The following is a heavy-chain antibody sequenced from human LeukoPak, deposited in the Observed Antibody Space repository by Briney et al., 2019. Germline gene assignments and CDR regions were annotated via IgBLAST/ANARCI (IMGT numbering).Heavy chain of an antibody. CDR1: GCTFTGYY. D-gene: IGHD3-9*01. Sequence: ASVKVSCKASGCTFTGYYMHWVRQAPGQGLEWMGIINPSGGSTSYAQKFQGRVTMTRDTSTSTVYMELSSLRSEDTAVYYCARAHYDILTGYLPPDRDAFDIWGQGTMVTVSS. J-gene: IGHJ3*02. CDR2: INPSGGST. V-gene: IGHV1-46*01. CDR3: ARAHYDILTGYLPPDRDAFDI.